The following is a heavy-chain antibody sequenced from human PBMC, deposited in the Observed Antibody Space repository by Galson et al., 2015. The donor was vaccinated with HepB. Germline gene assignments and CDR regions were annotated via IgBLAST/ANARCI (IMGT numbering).Heavy chain of an antibody. Sequence: SVKVSCKASGYTFTSYGISWVRQAPGQGLEWMGWISAYNGNTNYAQTLQGRVTMTTDTSTSTAYMELRSLRSDDTAVYYCARDLAAGNYYDSSGYYYFFAFDIWGQGIMVTVSS. CDR2: ISAYNGNT. J-gene: IGHJ3*02. D-gene: IGHD3-22*01. V-gene: IGHV1-18*04. CDR3: ARDLAAGNYYDSSGYYYFFAFDI. CDR1: GYTFTSYG.